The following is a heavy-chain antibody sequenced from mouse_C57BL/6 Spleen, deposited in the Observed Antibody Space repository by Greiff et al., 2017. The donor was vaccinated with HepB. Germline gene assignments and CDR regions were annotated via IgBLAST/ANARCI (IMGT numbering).Heavy chain of an antibody. Sequence: QVQLQQPGAELVMPGASVKLSCKASGYTFTSYWMHWVKQRPGQGLEWIGEIDPSDSYTNYNQKFKGKSTLTVDKSSSTAYMQLSSLTSEDSAVYYCARRGSGSNYDLAWFAYWGQGTLVTVSA. CDR3: ARRGSGSNYDLAWFAY. V-gene: IGHV1-69*01. D-gene: IGHD2-5*01. CDR1: GYTFTSYW. J-gene: IGHJ3*01. CDR2: IDPSDSYT.